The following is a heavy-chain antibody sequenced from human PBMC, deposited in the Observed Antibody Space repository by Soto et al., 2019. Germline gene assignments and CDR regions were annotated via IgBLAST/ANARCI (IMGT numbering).Heavy chain of an antibody. CDR1: ESTVSRDW. CDR3: SGGVGDAF. D-gene: IGHD1-26*01. Sequence: VHLVESGGGLVQTGGSLRLSCAIFESTVSRDWMNWVRQAPGKGLEWVAHINQDGSEKYYVDSVKGRFTISRDNAKKSLYLQMNSLSPADTAMYYCSGGVGDAFWGQGTLVTVSS. CDR2: INQDGSEK. V-gene: IGHV3-7*04. J-gene: IGHJ4*02.